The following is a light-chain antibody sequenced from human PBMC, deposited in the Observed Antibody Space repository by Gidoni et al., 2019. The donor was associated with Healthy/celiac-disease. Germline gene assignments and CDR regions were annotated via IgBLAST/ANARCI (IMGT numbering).Light chain of an antibody. CDR2: YDS. CDR1: HIGSKS. J-gene: IGLJ1*01. V-gene: IGLV3-21*04. Sequence: SSVLTPPPSVSVAPGKPARITCWGNHIGSKSGHWYQPKPGQAPVLVIYYDSDRPAGTPERVSGSNAGNTDTLNIRRVEAGDEADYYCQVWDSSSDPSYVFGTGTKFTVL. CDR3: QVWDSSSDPSYV.